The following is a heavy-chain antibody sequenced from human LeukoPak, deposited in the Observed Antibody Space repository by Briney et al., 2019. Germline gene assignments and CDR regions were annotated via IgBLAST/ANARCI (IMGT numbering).Heavy chain of an antibody. CDR1: GGSISSYY. V-gene: IGHV4-4*07. Sequence: PSETLSLTCTVSGGSISSYYWSWIRQPAGKGLEWIGRIYTSGSTNYNPSLKSRVTMSVDTSKNQFSLKLSSVTAADTAVYYCARDGVVAATGPVGLAYYYYYMHVWGKGITVTVSS. J-gene: IGHJ6*03. CDR2: IYTSGST. CDR3: ARDGVVAATGPVGLAYYYYYMHV. D-gene: IGHD2-15*01.